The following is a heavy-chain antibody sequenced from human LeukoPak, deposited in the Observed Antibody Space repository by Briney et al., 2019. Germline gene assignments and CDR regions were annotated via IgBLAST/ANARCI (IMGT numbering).Heavy chain of an antibody. CDR3: AKRQGNYGASGSVDY. CDR2: ISGSGGST. D-gene: IGHD4/OR15-4a*01. V-gene: IGHV3-23*01. J-gene: IGHJ4*02. Sequence: GGSLRLSCAASGFTFSSYAMSWVRQAPRKGLEWVSAISGSGGSTYYADSVKGRFTISRDNSKNTLYLQMNSLRAEDTAVYYCAKRQGNYGASGSVDYWGQGTLVTVSS. CDR1: GFTFSSYA.